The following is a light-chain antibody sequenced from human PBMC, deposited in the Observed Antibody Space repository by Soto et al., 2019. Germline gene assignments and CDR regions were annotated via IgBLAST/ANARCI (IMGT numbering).Light chain of an antibody. V-gene: IGLV2-14*01. CDR1: NSDVGIYDF. CDR2: EVS. Sequence: QSALTQPASVSGTPGQSITISCTGSNSDVGIYDFVSWYQHHPGRAPKLIVSEVSHRPSGVSNRFSGSKSGNTASLAISGLQSEDEADSYCISYTSDDVSYVSGNGTKVTV. J-gene: IGLJ1*01. CDR3: ISYTSDDVSYV.